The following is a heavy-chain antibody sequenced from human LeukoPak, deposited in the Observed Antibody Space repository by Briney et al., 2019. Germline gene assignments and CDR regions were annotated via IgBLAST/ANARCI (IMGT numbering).Heavy chain of an antibody. CDR3: ARDRGYFY. Sequence: GGSLRLSCAASGFTFINYNMNWVRQAPGRGLEWVSYISSSTSTLYYADSVKGRFTISRDNSKNTLYLQMNSLRAEDTAVYYCARDRGYFYWGQGTLVTVSS. D-gene: IGHD5-18*01. J-gene: IGHJ4*02. CDR2: ISSSTSTL. V-gene: IGHV3-48*01. CDR1: GFTFINYN.